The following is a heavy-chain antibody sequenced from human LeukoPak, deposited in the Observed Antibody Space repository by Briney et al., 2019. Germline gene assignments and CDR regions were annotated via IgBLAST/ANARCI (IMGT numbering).Heavy chain of an antibody. CDR2: INPSGGT. V-gene: IGHV1-46*01. D-gene: IGHD2-15*01. CDR1: GYTFSIYN. J-gene: IGHJ4*02. CDR3: ASLPAIGYCSGGSCFLVDS. Sequence: ASVKVSCKASGYTFSIYNMHWVRQAPGQGLEWMGIINPSGGTSYAQKLQGRITMTRDTPTSTLYMELSSLRSEDTAVYYCASLPAIGYCSGGSCFLVDSWGQGSLVTVSS.